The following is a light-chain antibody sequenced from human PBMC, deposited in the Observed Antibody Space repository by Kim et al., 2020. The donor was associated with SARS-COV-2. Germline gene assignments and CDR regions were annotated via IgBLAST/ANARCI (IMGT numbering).Light chain of an antibody. V-gene: IGKV1-27*01. CDR1: QAIDYF. CDR3: QKYHTDPLT. Sequence: SASVGDRVTITCRASQAIDYFVAWYQQKPGKPPKLLIYDASTLQSGVPSRFSGSGSGTDFTLTINSLQPEDVATYFCQKYHTDPLTFGGGTKLEI. J-gene: IGKJ4*01. CDR2: DAS.